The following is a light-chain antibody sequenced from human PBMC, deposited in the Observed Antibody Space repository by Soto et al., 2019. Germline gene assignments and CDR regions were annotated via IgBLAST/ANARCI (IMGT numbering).Light chain of an antibody. CDR3: QQYGSSPPGLT. CDR2: GVS. J-gene: IGKJ4*01. CDR1: QSVSSTS. V-gene: IGKV3-20*01. Sequence: EIVLTQSPGTLSLSPGERATLSCRASQSVSSTSLAWYQQKPVQPPRLLIYGVSTRATGIPDRFSGSGSGTDFTLTIGRLEPEDFAVYFCQQYGSSPPGLTFGGGTKVEIK.